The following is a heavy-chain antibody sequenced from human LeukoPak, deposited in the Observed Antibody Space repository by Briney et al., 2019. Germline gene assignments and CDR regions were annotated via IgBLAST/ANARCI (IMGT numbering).Heavy chain of an antibody. J-gene: IGHJ4*02. D-gene: IGHD6-13*01. Sequence: SETLSLTCTVSGYSISSGYYWGWIRQPPGKGLEWIGSIYYSGSTHYNPSLKSRVTISVDTSKNQFSLKLSSVTAADTAVYYCASARDSSSWYTPTSPFDYWGQGTLVTVSS. CDR3: ASARDSSSWYTPTSPFDY. CDR2: IYYSGST. V-gene: IGHV4-38-2*02. CDR1: GYSISSGYY.